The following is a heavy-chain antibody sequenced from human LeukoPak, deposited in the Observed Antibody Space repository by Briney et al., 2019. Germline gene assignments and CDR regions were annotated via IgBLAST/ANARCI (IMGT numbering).Heavy chain of an antibody. CDR2: ISGRGGST. Sequence: VGSLRLCCEACGLTCSRYAMSRVCQATVNGLKWVSPISGRGGSTYYADSVKGRFTISRDNSKNTLYLQMNSMRAEDTAVYYYAKQGAVVPAARFDYCGQGTLVTVCS. CDR3: AKQGAVVPAARFDY. CDR1: GLTCSRYA. J-gene: IGHJ4*02. D-gene: IGHD2-2*01. V-gene: IGHV3-23*01.